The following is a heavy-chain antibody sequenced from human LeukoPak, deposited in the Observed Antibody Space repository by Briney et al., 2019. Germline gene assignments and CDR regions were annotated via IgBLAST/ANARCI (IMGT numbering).Heavy chain of an antibody. J-gene: IGHJ3*01. CDR2: IYPTDSDA. V-gene: IGHV5-51*01. CDR3: ALRFGEDDAYDF. CDR1: GYNFLTSW. Sequence: GESLKISCKGSGYNFLTSWIGWVRQMPGKGLEWMGVIYPTDSDARLSPSFQGQVTFSVDKSITTAYVEWFSLKASDTATYYCALRFGEDDAYDFWGQGTMVTVSS. D-gene: IGHD3-10*01.